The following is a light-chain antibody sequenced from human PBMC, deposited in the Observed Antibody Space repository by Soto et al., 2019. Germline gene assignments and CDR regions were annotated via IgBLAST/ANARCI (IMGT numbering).Light chain of an antibody. CDR2: DVS. CDR1: SSDVGYYNY. Sequence: QSVLTQPPSASGSPGQSVTVACTGTSSDVGYYNYVSWYQQPPGKAPKLLIYDVSKRPSGVPDRFSGSKSGNTASLTVSGLQAEDEADYYCCSYAGGSTYVFGTGTKVTVL. V-gene: IGLV2-8*01. CDR3: CSYAGGSTYV. J-gene: IGLJ1*01.